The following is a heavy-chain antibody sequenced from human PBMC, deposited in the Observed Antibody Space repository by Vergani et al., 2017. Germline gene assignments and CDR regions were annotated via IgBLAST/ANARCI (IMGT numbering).Heavy chain of an antibody. CDR1: GFTFNSYG. D-gene: IGHD2-15*01. CDR3: AKEGGGYCSGGTCYPEY. Sequence: QVQLVESGGGVVQPGGSLRLSCAASGFTFNSYGMHCVRQAPGKGLEWVASIRSDESRRYYGDSMEGPFTISRDNYKNTLYLQMKSLRPEDTAVYYCAKEGGGYCSGGTCYPEYWGQGTLVIVSS. V-gene: IGHV3-30*02. CDR2: IRSDESRR. J-gene: IGHJ4*02.